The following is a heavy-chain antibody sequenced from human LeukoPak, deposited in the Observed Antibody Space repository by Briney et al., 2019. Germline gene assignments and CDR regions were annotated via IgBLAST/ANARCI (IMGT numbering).Heavy chain of an antibody. CDR3: ARGPPNWGYDY. Sequence: TXXXXDFXXVRQATGQRPEWMGWMSPNSGDTGYAQKFQDRVTMTRNTSISTAYMELSSLRSDDTAVYYCARGPPNWGYDYWGPGTLVTVSS. V-gene: IGHV1-8*01. D-gene: IGHD7-27*01. CDR1: TXXXXD. CDR2: MSPNSGDT. J-gene: IGHJ4*02.